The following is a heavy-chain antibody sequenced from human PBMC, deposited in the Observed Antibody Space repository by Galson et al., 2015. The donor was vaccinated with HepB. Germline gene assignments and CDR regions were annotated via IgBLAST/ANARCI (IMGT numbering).Heavy chain of an antibody. J-gene: IGHJ6*02. CDR2: ISYDGSNK. CDR3: ARDLGGRRGDYYYYYGMDV. Sequence: SLRLSCAASGFTFSSYAMHWVRQAPGKGLEWVAVISYDGSNKYYADSVKGRFTISRDNSKNTLYLQMNSLRAEDTAVYYCARDLGGRRGDYYYYYGMDVWGQGTTVTVSS. CDR1: GFTFSSYA. D-gene: IGHD3-16*01. V-gene: IGHV3-30*04.